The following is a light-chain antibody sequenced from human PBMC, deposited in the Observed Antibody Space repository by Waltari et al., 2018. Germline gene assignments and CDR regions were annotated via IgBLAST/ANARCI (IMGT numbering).Light chain of an antibody. V-gene: IGLV2-14*03. J-gene: IGLJ3*02. CDR3: SSYTTRDTWL. Sequence: QSALTKPASVSGSPGQSIAIDCTETNSDIGVHTYVSWYQQHPGKAPKLILYGVSKLPSGVSNRFSGSKADNTASLTISGVQAGDEADYYCSSYTTRDTWLFGGGTKVTVL. CDR1: NSDIGVHTY. CDR2: GVS.